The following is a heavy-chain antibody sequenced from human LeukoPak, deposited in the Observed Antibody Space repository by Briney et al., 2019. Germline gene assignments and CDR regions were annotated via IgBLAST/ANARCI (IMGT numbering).Heavy chain of an antibody. CDR2: INHSGST. Sequence: SETLSLICAVSGGSFSGYYWSWIRQPPGKGLEWIGEINHSGSTNYNPSLKSRVTISVDTSKNQFSLKLSSVTAADSAVYYCARGAARPSYYFDYWGQGTLITVSS. J-gene: IGHJ4*02. CDR1: GGSFSGYY. CDR3: ARGAARPSYYFDY. V-gene: IGHV4-34*01. D-gene: IGHD6-6*01.